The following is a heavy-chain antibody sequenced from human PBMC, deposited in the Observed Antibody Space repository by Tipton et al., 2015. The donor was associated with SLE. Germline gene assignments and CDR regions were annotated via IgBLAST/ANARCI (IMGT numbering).Heavy chain of an antibody. D-gene: IGHD1/OR15-1a*01. CDR2: INHSGST. CDR3: ARGITGPTLGIGYYYGMDV. Sequence: TLFLTCAVYGGSFSGYYWSWIRQPPGKGLEWIGEINHSGSTNYNPSLKSRVTISVDTSKNQFSLKLSSVTAADTAVYYCARGITGPTLGIGYYYGMDVWGQGTTVTVSS. J-gene: IGHJ6*02. CDR1: GGSFSGYY. V-gene: IGHV4-34*01.